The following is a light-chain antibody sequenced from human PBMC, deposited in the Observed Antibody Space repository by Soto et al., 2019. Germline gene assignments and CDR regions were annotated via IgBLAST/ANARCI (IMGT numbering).Light chain of an antibody. CDR3: SSYTSSSTPYL. CDR2: DVS. CDR1: SSDVGGYNY. V-gene: IGLV2-14*01. Sequence: QSALTQPASVSGSPGQSITISCTGTSSDVGGYNYVSWYQQHPGKAPKLMIYDVSNRPSGVSNRFSGSKSGNTASLTISGLQAEDEADYYCSSYTSSSTPYLFGSGPKVTVL. J-gene: IGLJ1*01.